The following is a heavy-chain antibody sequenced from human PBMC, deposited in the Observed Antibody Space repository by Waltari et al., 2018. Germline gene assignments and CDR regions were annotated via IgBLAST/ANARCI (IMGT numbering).Heavy chain of an antibody. D-gene: IGHD1-26*01. CDR3: ARVRGEVGATHPFDY. J-gene: IGHJ4*02. Sequence: QVQLVASGGGVVPPGRSRRLSCAASGFTLSSSALTWVRQAPSKGLEWVAVISYDGGNKYYADSVNGRFTISRDSSKNTLYLQMNSLRPEDTAVYYCARVRGEVGATHPFDYWGQGTLVTVSS. V-gene: IGHV3-30-3*01. CDR1: GFTLSSSA. CDR2: ISYDGGNK.